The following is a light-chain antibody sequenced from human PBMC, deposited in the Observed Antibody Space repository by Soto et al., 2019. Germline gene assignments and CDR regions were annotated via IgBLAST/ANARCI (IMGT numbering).Light chain of an antibody. CDR1: QSLVYSDGNTY. CDR3: MKGTHGPLFT. J-gene: IGKJ3*01. CDR2: KVS. V-gene: IGKV2D-30*01. Sequence: DVVMTQSPLSLPVTLGQPASISCRSSQSLVYSDGNTYLNWFQQRPGQSPRRLIYKVSNWDSGVQDRFSGGESETNFTLKISRVEAEDVGVYYCMKGTHGPLFTSGLGPKWISN.